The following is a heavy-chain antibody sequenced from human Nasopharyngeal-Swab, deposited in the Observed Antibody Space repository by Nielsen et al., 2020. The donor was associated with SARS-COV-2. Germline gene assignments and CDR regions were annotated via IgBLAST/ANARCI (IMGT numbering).Heavy chain of an antibody. J-gene: IGHJ4*02. D-gene: IGHD2-15*01. Sequence: GESLKISCAASGFTFSSYSMNWVRQAPGKGLEWVSSISSSSSSYIYYADSVKGRFTISRDNAKNSLYLQMNSLRAEDTAVYYCASDGEYCSGGSCYPFDHDYWGQGTLVTVSS. CDR3: ASDGEYCSGGSCYPFDHDY. V-gene: IGHV3-21*01. CDR2: ISSSSSSYI. CDR1: GFTFSSYS.